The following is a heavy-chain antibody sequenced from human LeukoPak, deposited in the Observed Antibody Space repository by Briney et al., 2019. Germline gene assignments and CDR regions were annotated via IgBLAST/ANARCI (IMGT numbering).Heavy chain of an antibody. CDR2: ISSSSSTI. CDR3: ARDIVGATNEPDY. J-gene: IGHJ4*02. D-gene: IGHD1-26*01. V-gene: IGHV3-48*02. CDR1: RSTFSSYS. Sequence: GGSLTLSCAASRSTFSSYSMNWVRQAPGQGLECVSYISSSSSTIYYADSVKGRFTISRDNAKNSLYLQMNSLRDEDTAVYYCARDIVGATNEPDYWGQGTMVSVSS.